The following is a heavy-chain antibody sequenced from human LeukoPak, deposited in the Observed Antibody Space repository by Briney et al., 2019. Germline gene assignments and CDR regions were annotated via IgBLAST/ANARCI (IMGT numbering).Heavy chain of an antibody. CDR2: VSRSGGST. J-gene: IGHJ4*02. CDR3: AKVNDGAYTYFDY. Sequence: GGSLRLSCAASGFTFAGYAMNWVRQAPGKGLDWVSAVSRSGGSTYYADSVKGRFTISRDNSKNTRYLQMNSLRAEDTALYYCAKVNDGAYTYFDYWGQGTLVTVSS. D-gene: IGHD3-16*01. CDR1: GFTFAGYA. V-gene: IGHV3-23*01.